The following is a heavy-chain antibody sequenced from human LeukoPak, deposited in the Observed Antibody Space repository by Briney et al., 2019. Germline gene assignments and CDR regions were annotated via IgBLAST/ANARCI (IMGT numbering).Heavy chain of an antibody. J-gene: IGHJ4*02. CDR1: GYSISSGYY. V-gene: IGHV4-38-2*01. D-gene: IGHD3-22*01. CDR3: ARHPTGGYHDY. Sequence: SETLSLTCAVSGYSISSGYYWGWIRQPPGKGLEWIGSIYHSGSTYYNPSLKSRVTISVDTSKNQFSLKLSSVTAADTAVYYCARHPTGGYHDYWGQGTLVTVSS. CDR2: IYHSGST.